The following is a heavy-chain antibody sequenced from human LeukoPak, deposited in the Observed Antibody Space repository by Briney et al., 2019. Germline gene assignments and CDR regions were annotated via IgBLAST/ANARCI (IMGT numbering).Heavy chain of an antibody. CDR1: GGTFSSYA. D-gene: IGHD2-15*01. Sequence: GASVKVSCKASGGTFSSYAISWVRQAPGQGLEWMGRIIPILGIANYAQKFQGRVTITADKSTSTAYMELSSLRSEDTAVYYCARDRDIVVVVAPGWFDPWGQGTLVTVSS. CDR3: ARDRDIVVVVAPGWFDP. J-gene: IGHJ5*02. V-gene: IGHV1-69*04. CDR2: IIPILGIA.